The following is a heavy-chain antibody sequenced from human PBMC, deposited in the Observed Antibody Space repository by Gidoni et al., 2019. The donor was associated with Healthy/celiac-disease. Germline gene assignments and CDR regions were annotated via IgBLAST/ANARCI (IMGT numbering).Heavy chain of an antibody. CDR1: GGSISSYY. CDR3: ARDLRLGAFDI. Sequence: QVQLQESGPGLVKPSDTLSLTCTVSGGSISSYYWSWIRQPPGKGLEWIGYIYYSGSTNYNPSLKSRVTISVDTSKNQFSLKLSSVTAADTAVYYCARDLRLGAFDIWGQGTMVTVSS. J-gene: IGHJ3*02. D-gene: IGHD6-19*01. CDR2: IYYSGST. V-gene: IGHV4-59*01.